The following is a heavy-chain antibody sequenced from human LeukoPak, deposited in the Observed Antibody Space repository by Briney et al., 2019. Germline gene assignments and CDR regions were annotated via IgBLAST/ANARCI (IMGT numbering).Heavy chain of an antibody. CDR1: GFTFSSYS. V-gene: IGHV3-21*01. CDR2: ISSSSSYI. J-gene: IGHJ3*02. D-gene: IGHD3-10*01. CDR3: ARDYGSGSHRAFDI. Sequence: GGSLRLSCAASGFTFSSYSMNWVRQAPGKGLEWVSSISSSSSYIYYADSVKGRSTISRDNAKNSLYLQMNSLRAEDTAVYYCARDYGSGSHRAFDIWGQGTMVTVSS.